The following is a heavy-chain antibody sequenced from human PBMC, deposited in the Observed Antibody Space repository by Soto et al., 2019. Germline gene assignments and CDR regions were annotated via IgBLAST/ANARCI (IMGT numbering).Heavy chain of an antibody. Sequence: SETLSVTCTLSGGSCRAPDRWNCVGQSPDKGLEWIAEVHSSGHSNYNPSLRSRVSVSIDSSKNQFYLNLNSVTAADTAIYYCARVRQGCSANNCYFDPWGQGTQVTVSS. CDR2: VHSSGHS. V-gene: IGHV4-4*02. J-gene: IGHJ5*01. CDR1: GGSCRAPDR. D-gene: IGHD1-1*01. CDR3: ARVRQGCSANNCYFDP.